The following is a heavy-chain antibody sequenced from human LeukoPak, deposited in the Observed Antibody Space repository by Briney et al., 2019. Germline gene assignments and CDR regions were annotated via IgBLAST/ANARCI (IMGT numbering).Heavy chain of an antibody. CDR3: ARDYDYVWGDYFDY. D-gene: IGHD3-16*01. CDR2: INWNGGST. V-gene: IGHV3-20*04. J-gene: IGHJ4*02. Sequence: PGGSLRLSCAASGFTFDDYGMSWVRQAPGKGLEWVSGINWNGGSTGYADSVKGRFTISRDNAKNSLYLQMNSLRAEDTALYYCARDYDYVWGDYFDYWGQGTLVTVSS. CDR1: GFTFDDYG.